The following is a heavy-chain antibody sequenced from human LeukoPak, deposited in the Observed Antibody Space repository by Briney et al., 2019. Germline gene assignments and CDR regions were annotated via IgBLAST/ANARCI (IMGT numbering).Heavy chain of an antibody. V-gene: IGHV1-46*01. CDR3: ARTAYCGGDCSTPFDY. CDR1: GYTFTSYY. J-gene: IGHJ4*02. CDR2: INPSGGST. Sequence: ASVKVSCKASGYTFTSYYMHWVRQAPGQGLEWMGIINPSGGSTSYAQKFQGRVTMTRDTSTSTVYMELSSLRSEDTAVYYCARTAYCGGDCSTPFDYWGQGTLVTVSS. D-gene: IGHD2-21*02.